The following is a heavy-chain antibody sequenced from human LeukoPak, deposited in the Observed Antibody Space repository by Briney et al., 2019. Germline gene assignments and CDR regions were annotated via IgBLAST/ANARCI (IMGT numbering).Heavy chain of an antibody. CDR1: GFTLSSYA. V-gene: IGHV3-21*01. CDR2: ISSSSSYI. J-gene: IGHJ4*02. Sequence: PGGSLRLSCAASGFTLSSYAMSWVRQGPGKGLEWVSSISSSSSYIYYADSVKGRFTVSRDNAKNSLYLQMNSLRAEDTAVYYCARDSSSWPGGDYWGQGTLVTVSS. D-gene: IGHD6-13*01. CDR3: ARDSSSWPGGDY.